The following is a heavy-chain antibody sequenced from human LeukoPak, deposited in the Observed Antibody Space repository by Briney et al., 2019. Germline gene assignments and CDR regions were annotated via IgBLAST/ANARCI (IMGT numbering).Heavy chain of an antibody. CDR2: MNPNSGNT. CDR1: GGTFSSYA. D-gene: IGHD3-3*01. Sequence: ASVKVSCKASGGTFSSYAINWVRQATGQGLEWMGWMNPNSGNTGYAQKFQGRVTITRNTSISTAYMELSSLRSEDTAVYYCARMYYDFWSGYSDYYYMDVWGKGTTVTVSS. V-gene: IGHV1-8*03. J-gene: IGHJ6*03. CDR3: ARMYYDFWSGYSDYYYMDV.